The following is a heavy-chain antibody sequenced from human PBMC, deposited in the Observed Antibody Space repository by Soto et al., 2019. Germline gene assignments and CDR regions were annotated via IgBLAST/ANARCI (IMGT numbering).Heavy chain of an antibody. CDR1: GYAFAAYA. J-gene: IGHJ4*02. CDR2: INAANGNT. V-gene: IGHV1-3*01. CDR3: PRGGSALNRGVMYYFDN. D-gene: IGHD3-10*01. Sequence: QVQLVQSGAEVKKPGASVRISCKASGYAFAAYAIQWVRQAPGQGLEWMGWINAANGNTKIAQNFQGTVSFTRDISAKTAFMDLTSLTSEDTAVYYCPRGGSALNRGVMYYFDNWGQGTPVTVSS.